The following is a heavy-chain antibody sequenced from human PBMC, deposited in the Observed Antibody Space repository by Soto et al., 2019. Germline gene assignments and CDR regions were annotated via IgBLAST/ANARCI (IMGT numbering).Heavy chain of an antibody. CDR2: INVGNGNT. V-gene: IGHV1-3*01. J-gene: IGHJ6*02. Sequence: GASVKVSCKTPGYIFTRYNIHWVRQAPGQRLEWMAWINVGNGNTRYSQKFQGRVTITRDTSTSTVYMELSSLRSEDTAVYYCARESGYCISTSCPLGMDVWGQGTTVTVSS. D-gene: IGHD2-2*01. CDR3: ARESGYCISTSCPLGMDV. CDR1: GYIFTRYN.